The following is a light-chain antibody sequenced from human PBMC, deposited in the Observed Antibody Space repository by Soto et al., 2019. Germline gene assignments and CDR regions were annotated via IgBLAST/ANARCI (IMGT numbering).Light chain of an antibody. CDR1: SSDVGGYNY. CDR2: DVS. J-gene: IGLJ1*01. CDR3: SSYTSSSTLLYV. Sequence: QSALTQPGSVSGSPGQSITISCTGTSSDVGGYNYVSRYQQHPGKVPKLMIYDVSNRPSGVSNRFSGSKSGNTASLTISGLQAEDEADYYCSSYTSSSTLLYVFGTGTKLTVL. V-gene: IGLV2-14*01.